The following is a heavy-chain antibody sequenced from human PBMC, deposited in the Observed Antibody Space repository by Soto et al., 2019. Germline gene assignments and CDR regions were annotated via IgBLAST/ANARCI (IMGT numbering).Heavy chain of an antibody. CDR3: ARGKDQRNTQTYSYFDS. CDR2: VNSDGSMT. V-gene: IGHV3-74*01. Sequence: EVQLVESGGGLVQPGGSVRLSCAASGFTLSGYWMHWVHQVPGKGLVWVSRVNSDGSMTAYADSVKGRFTISRDNAKNTLYLQMNSPKADDTAVYYCARGKDQRNTQTYSYFDSWGQGTQVAVSS. CDR1: GFTLSGYW. D-gene: IGHD5-18*01. J-gene: IGHJ4*02.